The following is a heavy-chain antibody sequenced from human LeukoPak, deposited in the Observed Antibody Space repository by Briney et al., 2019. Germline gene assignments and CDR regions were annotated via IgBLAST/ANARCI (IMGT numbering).Heavy chain of an antibody. Sequence: GGSLRLSCAASGFTFSSYWMHWVRQAPGKGLEWVANIKQDGSETYYMDSVKGRFTISRDNAKNSLYLQMNSLRADDTAVYYCVGAVTAHYYDPFWGQGTLVTVSS. CDR2: IKQDGSET. J-gene: IGHJ4*02. V-gene: IGHV3-7*01. D-gene: IGHD3-22*01. CDR1: GFTFSSYW. CDR3: VGAVTAHYYDPF.